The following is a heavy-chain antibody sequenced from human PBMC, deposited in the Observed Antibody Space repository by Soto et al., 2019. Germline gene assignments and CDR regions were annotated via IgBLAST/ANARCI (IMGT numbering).Heavy chain of an antibody. CDR2: IYYSGST. J-gene: IGHJ6*02. CDR3: ASEANSSSWYGSYDYYGMDV. D-gene: IGHD6-13*01. CDR1: GGSISSYY. V-gene: IGHV4-59*01. Sequence: PSETLSLTCTVSGGSISSYYWSWIRQPPGKGLEWIGYIYYSGSTNYNPSLKSRVTISVDTSKNQFSLKLSSVTAADTAVYYCASEANSSSWYGSYDYYGMDVWGQGTTVTVSS.